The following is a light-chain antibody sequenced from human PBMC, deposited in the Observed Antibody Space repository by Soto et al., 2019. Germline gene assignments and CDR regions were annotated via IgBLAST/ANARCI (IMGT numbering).Light chain of an antibody. CDR1: QSVLYSSNNKDY. J-gene: IGKJ2*01. Sequence: DIVMTQSPDSLAVSLGESATINCKSSQSVLYSSNNKDYVAWYQQKPGQPPKLLIYWASIRESGVPDRFSGSVSGTDFTLTISSLQAEDVAVYYCQQCYSTPYTFGQGTKLEIK. CDR3: QQCYSTPYT. V-gene: IGKV4-1*01. CDR2: WAS.